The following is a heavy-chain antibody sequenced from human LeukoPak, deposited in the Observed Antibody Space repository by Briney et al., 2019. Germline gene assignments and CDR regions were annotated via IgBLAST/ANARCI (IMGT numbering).Heavy chain of an antibody. CDR3: AKDERTVTDYYYYMDV. J-gene: IGHJ6*03. CDR2: ISGSGGST. Sequence: GGSLRLSCAASGFTFSSYAMSWVRQAPGKGLEWVSAISGSGGSTYYAGSVKGRFTISRDKSKNTLYLQMNSLRAEDTAVYYCAKDERTVTDYYYYMDVWGKGTTVTVSS. V-gene: IGHV3-23*01. D-gene: IGHD4-17*01. CDR1: GFTFSSYA.